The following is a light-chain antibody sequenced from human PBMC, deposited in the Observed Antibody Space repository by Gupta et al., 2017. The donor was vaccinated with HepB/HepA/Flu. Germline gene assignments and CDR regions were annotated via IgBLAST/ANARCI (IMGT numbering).Light chain of an antibody. CDR1: RSDVGTYNF. Sequence: SALTQPRSVSGSPGQSVTIPCTGTRSDVGTYNFVSWFQQHPGKAPKLMIYDVRKRPSGVPDRFSGSKSGNTASLTISGLQAEDEADYYCCSYAGSKSWVFGGGTKVTVL. J-gene: IGLJ3*02. CDR2: DVR. V-gene: IGLV2-11*01. CDR3: CSYAGSKSWV.